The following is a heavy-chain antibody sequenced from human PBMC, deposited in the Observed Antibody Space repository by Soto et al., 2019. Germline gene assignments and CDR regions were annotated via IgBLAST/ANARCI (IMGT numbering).Heavy chain of an antibody. CDR1: GYTFTSYA. Sequence: GASVKVSCKASGYTFTSYAMHWVRQAPGQRLEWIGRINAGKGNTKNSQKFQGRVTITRDTSASTAYMELSSLRSEDTAVYYCARVSDRYYYYGMDVWGQGTTVTVSS. D-gene: IGHD2-21*02. J-gene: IGHJ6*02. CDR2: INAGKGNT. CDR3: ARVSDRYYYYGMDV. V-gene: IGHV1-3*01.